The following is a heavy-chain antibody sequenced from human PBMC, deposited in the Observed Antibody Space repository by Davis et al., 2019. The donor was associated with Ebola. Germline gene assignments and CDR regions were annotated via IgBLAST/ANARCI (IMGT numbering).Heavy chain of an antibody. V-gene: IGHV1-3*01. CDR1: GGTFSSYA. J-gene: IGHJ6*02. CDR3: ARCSSSYNYYYGMDV. CDR2: INAGNGNT. D-gene: IGHD6-6*01. Sequence: ASVKVSCKASGGTFSSYAISWVRQAPGQRLEWMGWINAGNGNTKYSQKFQGRVTITRDTSASTAYMELSSLRSEDTAVYYCARCSSSYNYYYGMDVWGQGTTVTVSS.